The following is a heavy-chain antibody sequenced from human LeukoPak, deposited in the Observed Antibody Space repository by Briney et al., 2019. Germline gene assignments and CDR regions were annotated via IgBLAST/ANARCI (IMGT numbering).Heavy chain of an antibody. Sequence: ASVKVSCKVSGYTLTELSMHWVRQAPGKGLEWMGGFDPEDGETIYGQKFQGRVTMTEDTSTDTAYMELSSLRSEDTAVYYCATAPYYYDSSGYYFAGFDYWGQGTLVTVSS. V-gene: IGHV1-24*01. CDR3: ATAPYYYDSSGYYFAGFDY. J-gene: IGHJ4*02. D-gene: IGHD3-22*01. CDR2: FDPEDGET. CDR1: GYTLTELS.